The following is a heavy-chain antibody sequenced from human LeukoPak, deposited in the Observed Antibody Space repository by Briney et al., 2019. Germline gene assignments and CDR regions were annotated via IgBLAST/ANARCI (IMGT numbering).Heavy chain of an antibody. D-gene: IGHD3-10*01. Sequence: GWSLRLSCAASGFTFNSYWMNWVRQAPGKGLEWVASIKQDGNEKSYVDSVKGRFTISRDNPKNSLYLQMSSLRAEDTAVYYCVRQLGGSGSYWGQGTLVTVSS. CDR1: GFTFNSYW. V-gene: IGHV3-7*01. J-gene: IGHJ4*02. CDR2: IKQDGNEK. CDR3: VRQLGGSGSY.